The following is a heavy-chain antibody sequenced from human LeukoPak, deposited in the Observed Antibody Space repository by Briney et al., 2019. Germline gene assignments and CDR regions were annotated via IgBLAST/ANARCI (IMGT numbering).Heavy chain of an antibody. V-gene: IGHV1-46*01. J-gene: IGHJ5*02. Sequence: GASVKVSCKASGYTFTSYYMHRVRQAPGQGLEWMGIINPSGGSTSYAQKFQGRVTMTRDTSTSTVYMELSSLRSEDTAVYYCARVGYCSSTSCARVTWFDPWGQGTLVTVSS. CDR2: INPSGGST. CDR3: ARVGYCSSTSCARVTWFDP. D-gene: IGHD2-2*03. CDR1: GYTFTSYY.